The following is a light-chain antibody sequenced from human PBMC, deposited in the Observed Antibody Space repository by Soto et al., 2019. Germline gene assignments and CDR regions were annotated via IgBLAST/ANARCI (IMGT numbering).Light chain of an antibody. V-gene: IGKV3-11*01. CDR3: QQRSNWPPLFT. Sequence: EIVLTQSPATLSLSPGERATLSCRPSQSVSSYLAWYQQKPGQAPRLLIYDASNRATGIPARFSGSGSGTDFTLTISSLEPEDFAVYYCQQRSNWPPLFTFGPGTKVDIK. CDR1: QSVSSY. J-gene: IGKJ3*01. CDR2: DAS.